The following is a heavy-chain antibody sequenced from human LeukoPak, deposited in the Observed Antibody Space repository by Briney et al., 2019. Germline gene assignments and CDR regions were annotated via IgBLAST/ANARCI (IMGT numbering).Heavy chain of an antibody. CDR2: IYTSGSA. CDR3: ARGQRFVRGVMAGFDY. CDR1: GGSISSYY. V-gene: IGHV4-4*07. Sequence: SETLSLTCTVSGGSISSYYCSWIRQPAGKGLEWIWRIYTSGSANYNPSLKSRVTMSVDTSKNQFSLKLRSVNAADTAVYYCARGQRFVRGVMAGFDYWGQGTLVTVS. D-gene: IGHD3-10*01. J-gene: IGHJ4*02.